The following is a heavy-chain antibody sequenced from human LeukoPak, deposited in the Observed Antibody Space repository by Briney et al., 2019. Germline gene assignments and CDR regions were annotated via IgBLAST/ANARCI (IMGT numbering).Heavy chain of an antibody. CDR2: IYYSGST. CDR3: ARVARSHNLGY. J-gene: IGHJ4*02. V-gene: IGHV4-39*07. Sequence: SETLSLTCTGSGGSISSSSYYWGWIRQPPGKGLEWIGSIYYSGSTYYNPSLKSRVTISVDTSKNQFSLKLSSVTAADTAVYYCARVARSHNLGYWGQGTLVTVSS. CDR1: GGSISSSSYY.